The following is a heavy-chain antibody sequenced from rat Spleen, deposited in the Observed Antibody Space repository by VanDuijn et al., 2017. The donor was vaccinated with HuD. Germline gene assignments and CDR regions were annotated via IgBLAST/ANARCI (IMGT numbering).Heavy chain of an antibody. J-gene: IGHJ4*01. CDR2: MWTGGST. V-gene: IGHV2-30*01. CDR1: GFSLTSYN. Sequence: QVQLKESGPGLVQPSQTLSLTCTVSGFSLTSYNVHWIRQPTGKGLEWMGVMWTGGSTDYISALKSRLGISRDTSKGQVFLKMNGLQTEDIATYYCARQGGYNSYVMDAWGQGASVTVSS. CDR3: ARQGGYNSYVMDA. D-gene: IGHD1-4*01.